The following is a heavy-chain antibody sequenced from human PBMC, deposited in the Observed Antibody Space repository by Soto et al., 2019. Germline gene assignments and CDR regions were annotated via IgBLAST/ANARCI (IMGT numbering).Heavy chain of an antibody. CDR3: AKGSRGLITVGGHFDC. Sequence: SLRLSCAACRFRFTNYAMSWVRKAPGDGLGWVSGISGSGGSTYYAVSVKGRFTISRDRSKNTLYLQMHSERAEDTAVYYCAKGSRGLITVGGHFDCWGQGPLVTFSS. CDR1: RFRFTNYA. CDR2: ISGSGGST. V-gene: IGHV3-23*01. J-gene: IGHJ4*02. D-gene: IGHD3-22*01.